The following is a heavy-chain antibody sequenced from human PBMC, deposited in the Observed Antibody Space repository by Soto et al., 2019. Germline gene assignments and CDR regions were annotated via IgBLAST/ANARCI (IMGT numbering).Heavy chain of an antibody. CDR3: ARQIQVGSTVVTQLYYYGMDV. J-gene: IGHJ6*02. CDR1: GYSFTSYW. V-gene: IGHV5-10-1*01. CDR2: IDPSDSYT. Sequence: GESLKISCKGSGYSFTSYWISWVRQMPGKGLEWMGRIDPSDSYTNYSPSFQGHVTISADKSISTAYLQWSSPKASDTAMYYCARQIQVGSTVVTQLYYYGMDVWGQGTTVTVSS. D-gene: IGHD4-17*01.